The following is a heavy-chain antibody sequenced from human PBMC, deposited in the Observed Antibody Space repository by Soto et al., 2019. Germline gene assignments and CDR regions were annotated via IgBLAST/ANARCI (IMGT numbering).Heavy chain of an antibody. D-gene: IGHD3-22*01. Sequence: SETLSLTCTVSGGSVSSGSYYWSWIRQPPGKGLEWIGYIYYSGSTNYNHSLKSRVTISVDTSKDQFSLKLSSVTAADTAVDYCASEVYYYDSSGYHDAFDIWGQGTMVTVSS. CDR1: GGSVSSGSYY. V-gene: IGHV4-61*01. CDR2: IYYSGST. J-gene: IGHJ3*02. CDR3: ASEVYYYDSSGYHDAFDI.